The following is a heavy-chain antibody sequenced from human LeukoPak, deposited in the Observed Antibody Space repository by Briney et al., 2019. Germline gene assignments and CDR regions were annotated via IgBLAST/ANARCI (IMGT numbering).Heavy chain of an antibody. D-gene: IGHD6-13*01. CDR2: INSVGSST. CDR1: GFTLRSYW. V-gene: IGHV3-74*01. CDR3: ARDGRIAAAGIPQVGYYMDV. Sequence: PGGSLRLFCAASGFTLRSYWMHWVRQAPGKGLVWVSRINSVGSSTSYADSVKGRFTISRDNAKNTLYLQMNSLRAEDTAVYYCARDGRIAAAGIPQVGYYMDVWGKGTTVTVSS. J-gene: IGHJ6*03.